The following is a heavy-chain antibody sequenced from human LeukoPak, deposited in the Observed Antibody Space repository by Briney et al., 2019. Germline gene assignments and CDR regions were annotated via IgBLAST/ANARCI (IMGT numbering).Heavy chain of an antibody. CDR3: TRVSLVAASVFFDY. CDR1: GFTFGDYA. D-gene: IGHD2-15*01. Sequence: GGSLRLSCASSGFTFGDYAMSWVRQAPGKGLEWVSFIRSKDYGGTTEYDASVKGRFTISRDDSKSIAYLQINSLKTEDTAVYYCTRVSLVAASVFFDYWGQGSLVTVSS. V-gene: IGHV3-49*04. CDR2: IRSKDYGGTT. J-gene: IGHJ4*02.